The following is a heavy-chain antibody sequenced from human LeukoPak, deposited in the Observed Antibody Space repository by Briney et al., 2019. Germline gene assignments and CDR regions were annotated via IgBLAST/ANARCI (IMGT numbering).Heavy chain of an antibody. CDR3: ARGGHNNNEYFFQY. V-gene: IGHV4-4*02. D-gene: IGHD2/OR15-2a*01. Sequence: PSGSLSLTCAVSGGSISSSNWWRWVRQPAERGLGWIWEIYHSGSTNYDQSLKSRVTMSGDKSKSQFYLKLTSLTAADTAGYFCARGGHNNNEYFFQYWGQGALVTVSS. CDR1: GGSISSSNW. CDR2: IYHSGST. J-gene: IGHJ4*02.